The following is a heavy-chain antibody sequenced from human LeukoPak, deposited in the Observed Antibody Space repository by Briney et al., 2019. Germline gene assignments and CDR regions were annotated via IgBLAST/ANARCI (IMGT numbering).Heavy chain of an antibody. J-gene: IGHJ4*02. D-gene: IGHD3-9*01. V-gene: IGHV4-30-2*01. CDR2: IYHSGST. Sequence: PSETLSLTCIVSGGSISSGGYYWSWIRQPPGKGLEWIGYIYHSGSTYYNPSLKSRVTISVDRSKNQFSLKLSSVTAADTAVYYCARLINYDILTGYDYWGQGTLVTVSS. CDR1: GGSISSGGYY. CDR3: ARLINYDILTGYDY.